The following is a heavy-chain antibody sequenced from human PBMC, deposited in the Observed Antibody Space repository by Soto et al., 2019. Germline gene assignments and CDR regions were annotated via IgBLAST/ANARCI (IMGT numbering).Heavy chain of an antibody. CDR3: ARLTDPNYYYYYGMDV. CDR1: GYSFTSYW. J-gene: IGHJ6*02. Sequence: GESLQISCKGSGYSFTSYWIGWVRQMPGKGLEWMGIIYPGDSDTRYSPSFQGQVTISADKSISTAYLQWSSLKASDTAMYYCARLTDPNYYYYYGMDVWGQGTTVTVSS. D-gene: IGHD2-8*02. V-gene: IGHV5-51*01. CDR2: IYPGDSDT.